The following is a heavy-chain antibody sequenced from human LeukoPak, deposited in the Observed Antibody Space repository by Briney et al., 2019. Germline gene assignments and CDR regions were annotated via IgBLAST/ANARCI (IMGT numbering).Heavy chain of an antibody. Sequence: SETLSLTCAVYGGSFSGYYWSWIRQPPGKGLEWIGEINHSGSTNYNPSLKSRVTISVDTSKNQFSLKLSSVTAADTAVYYCATNGNRDGYNPWGQGTLVTVSS. CDR2: INHSGST. CDR1: GGSFSGYY. CDR3: ATNGNRDGYNP. J-gene: IGHJ5*02. V-gene: IGHV4-34*01. D-gene: IGHD5-24*01.